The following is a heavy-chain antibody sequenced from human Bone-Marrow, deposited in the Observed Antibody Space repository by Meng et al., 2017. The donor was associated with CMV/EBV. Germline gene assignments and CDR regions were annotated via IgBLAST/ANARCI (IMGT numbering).Heavy chain of an antibody. V-gene: IGHV3-21*01. CDR2: ISSSSSYI. CDR1: GFTFSSYS. CDR3: ARVDRITIFGVVIGTIDY. J-gene: IGHJ4*02. Sequence: GESLKISCAASGFTFSSYSMSWVRQAPGKGLEWVSSISSSSSYIYYADSVKGRFTISRDNAKNSLYLQMNSLRVEDTAVYYCARVDRITIFGVVIGTIDYWGQGTLVTVSS. D-gene: IGHD3-3*01.